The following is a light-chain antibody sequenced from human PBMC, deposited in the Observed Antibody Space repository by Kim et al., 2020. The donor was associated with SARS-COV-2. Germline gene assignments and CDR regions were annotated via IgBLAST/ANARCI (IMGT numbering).Light chain of an antibody. Sequence: EIVLTQSPGTLSLSPGERATLSCRASQSVSSSYLAWYQQKPGQAPRLLIHGASSRATGIPDRFSGSGSGTDFTLTISRLEPEDFAVYYCQKYGSSPKYTFGQGTKLEI. CDR1: QSVSSSY. CDR2: GAS. V-gene: IGKV3-20*01. CDR3: QKYGSSPKYT. J-gene: IGKJ2*01.